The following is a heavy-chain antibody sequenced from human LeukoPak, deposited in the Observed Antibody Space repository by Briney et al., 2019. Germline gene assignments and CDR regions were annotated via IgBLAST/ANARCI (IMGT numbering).Heavy chain of an antibody. D-gene: IGHD4-17*01. Sequence: KPSETLSLTCTVSGDSISRGNFYWGWIRQPPGKELQWIGSIYYNGITHYNPSLESRVTISADTSTNEFSLKLRSVAAADTAMYYCARDHGDFVQHDWGQGTLVTVSS. CDR1: GDSISRGNFY. CDR3: ARDHGDFVQHD. CDR2: IYYNGIT. V-gene: IGHV4-39*01. J-gene: IGHJ4*02.